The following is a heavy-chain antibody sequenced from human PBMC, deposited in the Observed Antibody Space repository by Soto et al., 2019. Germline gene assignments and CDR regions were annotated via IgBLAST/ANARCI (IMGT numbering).Heavy chain of an antibody. J-gene: IGHJ5*02. CDR2: VYYSGFT. D-gene: IGHD3-16*01. V-gene: IGHV4-31*03. CDR3: ASSRAREGDWFDP. Sequence: QVQLQESGPRLVQPSQTLSLTCTVSGGPIRRRGYYWSWIRQHPGQGLEWIWFVYYSGFTDYNPSPNSRVAISPDTSKNQFSLNLRSVTAADTAVYYCASSRAREGDWFDPWGQGTLVTVPS. CDR1: GGPIRRRGYY.